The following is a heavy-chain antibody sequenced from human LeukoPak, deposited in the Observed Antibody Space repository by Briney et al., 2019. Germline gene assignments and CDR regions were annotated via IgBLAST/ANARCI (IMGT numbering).Heavy chain of an antibody. CDR1: GLTVSSNN. V-gene: IGHV3-53*01. Sequence: GGSLRLSCAASGLTVSSNNMIWVRQAPGKGLEWVSVIYRGGSTYYADSVKGRFTITRDSSKNTLDLLVNSLRAEDTAVYYCAAMGPIFWTAYWGQGTLVTVSS. CDR3: AAMGPIFWTAY. J-gene: IGHJ4*02. CDR2: IYRGGST. D-gene: IGHD3-9*01.